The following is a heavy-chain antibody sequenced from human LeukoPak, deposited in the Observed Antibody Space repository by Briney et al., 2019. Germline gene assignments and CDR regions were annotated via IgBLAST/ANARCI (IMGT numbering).Heavy chain of an antibody. D-gene: IGHD3-10*01. J-gene: IGHJ4*02. CDR2: VDHTGST. CDR3: ARVLWFGEFWYYFDY. V-gene: IGHV4-59*01. Sequence: SETLSLTCSVSDDSITMYYWTWIRQPPGKGLEWIGYVDHTGSTNYNPSLKSRLTISVDTSKNQFSLKLSSVTPADTAVYYCARVLWFGEFWYYFDYWGQGTLVTVSS. CDR1: DDSITMYY.